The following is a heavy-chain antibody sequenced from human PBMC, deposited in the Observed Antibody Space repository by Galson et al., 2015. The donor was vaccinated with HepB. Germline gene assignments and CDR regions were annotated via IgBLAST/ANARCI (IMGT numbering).Heavy chain of an antibody. CDR3: ARDSPGGWTGWGSVQH. D-gene: IGHD3-16*01. CDR1: GYTFTSYY. CDR2: INPSGGST. V-gene: IGHV1-46*01. J-gene: IGHJ1*01. Sequence: SVKVSCKASGYTFTSYYMRWVRQAPGQGLEWMGIINPSGGSTSYAQKFQGRVTMTSDTSTSTVYMELSSLRSEDTAVYYCARDSPGGWTGWGSVQHWGQGTLVTVSS.